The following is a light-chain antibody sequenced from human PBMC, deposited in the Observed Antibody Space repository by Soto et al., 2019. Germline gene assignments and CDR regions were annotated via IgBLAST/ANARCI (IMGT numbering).Light chain of an antibody. CDR1: SSDVGDYNY. J-gene: IGLJ1*01. CDR3: SSYAGSLYI. CDR2: EVS. V-gene: IGLV2-8*01. Sequence: QSALTQPPSASGSPGQSVTISCTGTSSDVGDYNYVSWYQQHPGKAPKLMIYEVSKRPSGVPDRFSGCKSGNTASLTVSGLQAEDEADYYCSSYAGSLYIFGTGTKVTV.